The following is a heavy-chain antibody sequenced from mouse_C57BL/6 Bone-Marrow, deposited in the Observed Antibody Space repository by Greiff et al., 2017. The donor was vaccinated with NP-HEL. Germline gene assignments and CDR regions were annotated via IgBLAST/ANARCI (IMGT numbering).Heavy chain of an antibody. Sequence: EVKLVESGGGLVQPGGSMKLSCAASGFTFSDAWMDWVRQSPEKGLEWVAEIRNKANNHATYYAESVKGRFTISRDDSKSSVYLQMNSLRAEDTGIYYCTRGYYYGSSSPQGYYAMDYWGQGTSVTVSS. CDR3: TRGYYYGSSSPQGYYAMDY. CDR2: IRNKANNHAT. D-gene: IGHD1-1*01. J-gene: IGHJ4*01. CDR1: GFTFSDAW. V-gene: IGHV6-6*01.